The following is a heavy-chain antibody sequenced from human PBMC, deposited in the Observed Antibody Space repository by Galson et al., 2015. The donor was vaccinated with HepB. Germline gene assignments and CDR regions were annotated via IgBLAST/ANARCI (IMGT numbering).Heavy chain of an antibody. CDR1: GFTFSSYG. CDR2: ISYDGSNK. D-gene: IGHD3-3*01. CDR3: AKDQSPYDFWSGYYLFDY. Sequence: SLRLSCAASGFTFSSYGMHWVRQAPGKGLEWVAVISYDGSNKYYADSVKGRFTISRDNSKNTLYLQMNSLRAEDTAVYYCAKDQSPYDFWSGYYLFDYWGQGTLVIVSS. V-gene: IGHV3-30*18. J-gene: IGHJ4*02.